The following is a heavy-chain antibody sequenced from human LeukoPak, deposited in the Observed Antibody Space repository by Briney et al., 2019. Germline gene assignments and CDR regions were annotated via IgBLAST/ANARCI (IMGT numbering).Heavy chain of an antibody. D-gene: IGHD2-2*01. Sequence: GGSLRLSCEASGFNFSTYSMNWVRQAPGKGLEWVSYISSSSSTIYYADSVKGRFTISRDNAKNSLYLQMNSLRPEDTAVYYCAKGLKDIVVVPAGRRHYMDVWGKGTTVTISS. CDR1: GFNFSTYS. J-gene: IGHJ6*03. CDR2: ISSSSSTI. CDR3: AKGLKDIVVVPAGRRHYMDV. V-gene: IGHV3-48*04.